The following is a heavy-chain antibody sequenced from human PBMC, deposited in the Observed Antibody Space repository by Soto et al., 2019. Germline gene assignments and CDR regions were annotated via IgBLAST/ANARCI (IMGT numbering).Heavy chain of an antibody. V-gene: IGHV3-23*01. CDR3: ARGEHSSSLTFDY. D-gene: IGHD6-13*01. Sequence: PGGSLRLSCAASGFTFSSYAMSWVRQAPGKGLEWVSVISGSGGSTYSADSVKGRFTISRDNSKNTLYLQMDSLRVEDTAVYYCARGEHSSSLTFDYWGQGTLVTVSS. CDR2: ISGSGGST. J-gene: IGHJ4*02. CDR1: GFTFSSYA.